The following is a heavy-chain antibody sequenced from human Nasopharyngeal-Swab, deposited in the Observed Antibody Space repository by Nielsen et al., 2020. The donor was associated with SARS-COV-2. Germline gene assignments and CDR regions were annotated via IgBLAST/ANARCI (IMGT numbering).Heavy chain of an antibody. V-gene: IGHV3-74*01. CDR2: TNTDGSST. CDR3: TRSFGGASEY. CDR1: GFTFSTYA. J-gene: IGHJ4*02. D-gene: IGHD3-16*01. Sequence: GGSLRLSCVASGFTFSTYAMSWVRKAPGKGLVWVSRTNTDGSSTDYADSVKGRFTISRDNAKNTLYLQMNSLRAEDTAVYYCTRSFGGASEYWGQGTLVTVSS.